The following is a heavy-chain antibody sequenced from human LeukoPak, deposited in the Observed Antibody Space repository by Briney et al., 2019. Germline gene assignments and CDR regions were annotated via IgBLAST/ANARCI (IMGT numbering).Heavy chain of an antibody. CDR3: ARSDSSGYYASYYYGMDV. CDR2: INHSGST. CDR1: GGSISSSGHH. V-gene: IGHV4-39*07. D-gene: IGHD3-22*01. Sequence: SETLSLTCTVSGGSISSSGHHWGWIRQPPGKGLEWIGEINHSGSTNYNPSLKSRVTISVDTSKNQFSLELSSVTAADTAVYYCARSDSSGYYASYYYGMDVWGQGTTVTVSS. J-gene: IGHJ6*02.